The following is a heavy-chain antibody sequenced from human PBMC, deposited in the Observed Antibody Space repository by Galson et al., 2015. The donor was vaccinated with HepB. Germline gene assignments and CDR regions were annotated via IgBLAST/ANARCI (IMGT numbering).Heavy chain of an antibody. CDR1: GFSFSTYG. Sequence: SLRLSCAASGFSFSTYGMHWVRQAPGMGLEWVAVISFDGRKKEYADSVKGRFTISRDNSKNTVYLQMNSLRDEDTAVYYCARDHRDVYNDIDYWGQGTLVTVSS. CDR2: ISFDGRKK. CDR3: ARDHRDVYNDIDY. D-gene: IGHD5-24*01. J-gene: IGHJ4*02. V-gene: IGHV3-30*03.